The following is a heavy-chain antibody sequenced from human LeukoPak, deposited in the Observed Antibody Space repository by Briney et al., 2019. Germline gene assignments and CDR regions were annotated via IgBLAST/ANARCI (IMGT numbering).Heavy chain of an antibody. V-gene: IGHV1-18*01. J-gene: IGHJ4*02. CDR1: GYTLTSYG. CDR2: ISGYNGNT. Sequence: ASVKVSCKASGYTLTSYGISWVRQAPGQGLEWVGWISGYNGNTNYAQKLQGRVTMTTDTSTNTAYMELTSLRPDDTAVYYCARDSFVSSGYPFYWGQGTLVIVSS. CDR3: ARDSFVSSGYPFY. D-gene: IGHD3-22*01.